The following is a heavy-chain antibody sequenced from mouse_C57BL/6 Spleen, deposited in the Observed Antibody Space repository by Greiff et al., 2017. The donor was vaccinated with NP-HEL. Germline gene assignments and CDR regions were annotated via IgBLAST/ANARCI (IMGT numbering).Heavy chain of an antibody. Sequence: QVQLQQPGAELVKPGASVKMSCKASGYTFTSYWITWVKQRPGQGLEWIGDIYPGSGSTNYNEKFKSKATLTVDTSSSTAYMQLSSLTSEDSAVYYCARGDYYGNYPSYWGQGTLVTVSA. CDR3: ARGDYYGNYPSY. CDR2: IYPGSGST. D-gene: IGHD2-1*01. V-gene: IGHV1-55*01. J-gene: IGHJ3*01. CDR1: GYTFTSYW.